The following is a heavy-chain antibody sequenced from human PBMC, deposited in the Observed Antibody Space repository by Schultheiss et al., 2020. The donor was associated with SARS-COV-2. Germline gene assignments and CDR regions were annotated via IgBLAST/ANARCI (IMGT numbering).Heavy chain of an antibody. D-gene: IGHD3-10*01. J-gene: IGHJ4*02. V-gene: IGHV1-18*01. Sequence: ASVKVSCMTSGYTFTGYGISWVRQAPGQGLEWMGWISGQNGNTNYAQKFQGRVTVTTDTSTSTAYMELRSLTSDDTAVYYCARGHPGDYWGQGTLVTVSS. CDR2: ISGQNGNT. CDR3: ARGHPGDY. CDR1: GYTFTGYG.